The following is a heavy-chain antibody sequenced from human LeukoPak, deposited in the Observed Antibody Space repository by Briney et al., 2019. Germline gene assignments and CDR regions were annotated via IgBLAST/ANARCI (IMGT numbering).Heavy chain of an antibody. V-gene: IGHV4-39*07. J-gene: IGHJ5*02. CDR2: IYYSGST. Sequence: SETLSLTFTVSGGSISSSSYYWGWIRQPPGKGLEWIGSIYYSGSTYYNPSLKSRVTISVDTSKNQFSLKLSSVTAADTAVYYCARMIYMFWFDPWGQGTLVTVSS. CDR1: GGSISSSSYY. CDR3: ARMIYMFWFDP. D-gene: IGHD3/OR15-3a*01.